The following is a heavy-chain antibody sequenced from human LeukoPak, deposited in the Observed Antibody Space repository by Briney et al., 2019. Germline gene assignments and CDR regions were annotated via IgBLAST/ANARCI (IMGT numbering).Heavy chain of an antibody. V-gene: IGHV4-39*07. D-gene: IGHD5-18*01. J-gene: IGHJ4*02. CDR3: AGGYNYGGADY. Sequence: PSETLSLTCAVSGVSIGSSPYYWGWVRQPPGKGLEWIGTIFYSGSTYYNPSLKSRVSISVDTSKNQFSLKLSSVTAADTAVYYCAGGYNYGGADYWGQGALVTVSS. CDR1: GVSIGSSPYY. CDR2: IFYSGST.